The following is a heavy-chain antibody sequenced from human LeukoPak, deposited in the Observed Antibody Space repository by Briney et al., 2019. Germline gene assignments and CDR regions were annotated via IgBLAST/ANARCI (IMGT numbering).Heavy chain of an antibody. J-gene: IGHJ4*02. CDR1: GYTFTGYY. CDR3: ARVIAVAGIHFDY. CDR2: INPNSGGT. Sequence: ASVKVSCKASGYTFTGYYMHWVRQAPGQGLEWMGWINPNSGGTNYAQKFQGRVTMTRDTSISTAYMELSRLRSDGTAVYYCARVIAVAGIHFDYWGQGTLVTVSS. D-gene: IGHD6-19*01. V-gene: IGHV1-2*02.